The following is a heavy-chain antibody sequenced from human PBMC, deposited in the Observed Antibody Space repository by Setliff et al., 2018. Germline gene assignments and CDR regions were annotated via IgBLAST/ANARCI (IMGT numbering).Heavy chain of an antibody. CDR1: GYSFTGYY. Sequence: ASVKVSCKASGYSFTGYYMHWVRQAPGQGLEWMGWINPNSGGTNYAQKFQGRVTMTRDTSISTAYMELSRLRSDDTAVYYCARVAPHYYDSSGTNWFDPWGQGTRVTVSS. CDR2: INPNSGGT. D-gene: IGHD3-22*01. CDR3: ARVAPHYYDSSGTNWFDP. V-gene: IGHV1-2*02. J-gene: IGHJ5*02.